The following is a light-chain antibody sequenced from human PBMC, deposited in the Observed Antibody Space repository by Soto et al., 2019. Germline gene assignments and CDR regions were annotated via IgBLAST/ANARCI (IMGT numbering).Light chain of an antibody. CDR2: DAS. J-gene: IGKJ5*01. CDR1: QSVSTY. Sequence: IVVTQSPATLCLSPGERATLSCRTSQSVSTYLAWYQQRPGQAPRLLFSDASNRAPDTPARFSGSGSGTDFTLTISSLEPEDFAVYYCQQRGNWPIAFGQGTRLEIK. V-gene: IGKV3-11*01. CDR3: QQRGNWPIA.